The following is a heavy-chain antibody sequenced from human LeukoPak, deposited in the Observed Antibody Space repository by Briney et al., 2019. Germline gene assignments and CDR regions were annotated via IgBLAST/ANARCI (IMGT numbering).Heavy chain of an antibody. CDR1: GFTFSSYG. J-gene: IGHJ4*02. Sequence: GGSLRLSCAASGFTFSSYGMHWVRQAPAKGLEWVAIISYDGSNKYYADSVKGRFTISRDNSKNALYLQMNSLRAEDTAVYYCAKSTTVTQRGYFDYWGQGTLVTVSS. CDR2: ISYDGSNK. V-gene: IGHV3-30*18. D-gene: IGHD4-17*01. CDR3: AKSTTVTQRGYFDY.